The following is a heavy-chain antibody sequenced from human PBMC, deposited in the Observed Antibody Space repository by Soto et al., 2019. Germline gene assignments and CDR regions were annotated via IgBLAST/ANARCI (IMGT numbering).Heavy chain of an antibody. CDR3: ARGEGYCSSTSCYYGMDV. CDR2: IIPIFGTA. J-gene: IGHJ6*02. D-gene: IGHD2-2*01. V-gene: IGHV1-69*13. CDR1: GGTFSSYA. Sequence: GASVKVSCKASGGTFSSYAISWVRQAPGQGLEWMGGIIPIFGTANYAQKFQGRVTITADESTSTAYMELSSLRSEDTAVYYCARGEGYCSSTSCYYGMDVWGQGTTVTVSS.